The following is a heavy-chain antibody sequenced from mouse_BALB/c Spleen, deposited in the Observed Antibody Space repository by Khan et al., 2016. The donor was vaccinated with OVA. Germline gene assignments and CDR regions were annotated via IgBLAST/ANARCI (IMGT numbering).Heavy chain of an antibody. Sequence: LVKTGASVKISCKASGYSFTGYYMPWVKQSHGKSLEWIGYISCYNGSTTYNQKFKGKATFTVDTSSSTVYLQFNSLTSEDAAVYYGARGDYYGSSSFAYWGQGTLVTVSA. V-gene: IGHV1S34*01. CDR1: GYSFTGYY. CDR3: ARGDYYGSSSFAY. CDR2: ISCYNGST. D-gene: IGHD1-1*01. J-gene: IGHJ3*01.